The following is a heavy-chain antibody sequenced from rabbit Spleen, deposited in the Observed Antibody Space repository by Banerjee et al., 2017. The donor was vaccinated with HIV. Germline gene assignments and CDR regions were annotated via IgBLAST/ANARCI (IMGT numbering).Heavy chain of an antibody. CDR3: ARDYTHDYGGGARFDL. CDR2: INAVTGKA. CDR1: GFSFSDRCV. D-gene: IGHD2-1*01. Sequence: QEQLTETGGGLVQPGASLTLTCTASGFSFSDRCVMCWVRQAPGKGLEWIACINAVTGKAVYASWAKGRFTFSKTSSTTVTLQMTSLTAADTATYFCARDYTHDYGGGARFDLWGQGTLVTVS. J-gene: IGHJ4*01. V-gene: IGHV1S45*01.